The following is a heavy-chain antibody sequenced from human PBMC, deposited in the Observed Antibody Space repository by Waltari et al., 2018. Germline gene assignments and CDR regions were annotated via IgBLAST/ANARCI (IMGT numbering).Heavy chain of an antibody. CDR3: ARDEGYYGSGSYYRH. CDR1: GGSISSGSYY. CDR2: IYTSGST. V-gene: IGHV4-61*02. D-gene: IGHD3-10*01. J-gene: IGHJ4*02. Sequence: QVQLQESGPGLVKPSQTLSLTCTVSGGSISSGSYYWSWIRQPAGKGLAWIGRIYTSGSTNYNPSLKSRVTISVDTSKNQFSLKLSSVTAADTAVYYCARDEGYYGSGSYYRHWGQGTLVTVSS.